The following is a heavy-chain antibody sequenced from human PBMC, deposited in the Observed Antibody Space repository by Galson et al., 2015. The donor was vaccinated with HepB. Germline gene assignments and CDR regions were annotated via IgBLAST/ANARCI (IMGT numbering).Heavy chain of an antibody. CDR1: GFTFRVNT. J-gene: IGHJ5*01. CDR3: AKGYGLFDS. D-gene: IGHD5-18*01. Sequence: SLRLSCAASGFTFRVNTMNWVRQAPGKGLEWVSSVSSSGLHTYYGDSVRGRFTITRDNAKNTLYLKMDSLRVEDTGLYFCAKGYGLFDSWGHGILATVSS. CDR2: VSSSGLHT. V-gene: IGHV3-21*03.